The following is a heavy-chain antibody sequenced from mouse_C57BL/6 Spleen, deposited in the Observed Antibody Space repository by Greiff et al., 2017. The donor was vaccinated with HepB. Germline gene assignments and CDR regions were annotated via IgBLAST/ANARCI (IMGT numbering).Heavy chain of an antibody. J-gene: IGHJ2*01. D-gene: IGHD1-3*01. Sequence: VQLQQSGAELVRPGSSVKLSCKASGYTFTSYWMDWVKQRPGQGLEWIGNIYPSDSETHYNQKFKDKATLTVDKSSSTAYMQLSSLTSEDSAVYYCARGSGPQDYWGQGTTLTVSS. CDR1: GYTFTSYW. CDR3: ARGSGPQDY. CDR2: IYPSDSET. V-gene: IGHV1-61*01.